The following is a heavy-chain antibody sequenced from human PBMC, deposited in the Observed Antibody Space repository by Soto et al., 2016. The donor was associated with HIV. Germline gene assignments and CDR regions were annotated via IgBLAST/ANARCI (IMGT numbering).Heavy chain of an antibody. CDR2: ISGSGANT. J-gene: IGHJ4*02. Sequence: EVQLLESGGGLVQPGGSLGLSCAASGFTFSSYAMSWVRQAPGKGLEWVSYISGSGANTYYADSVKGRFTISRDNSNNTLYLQVNSLRAEDTAIYYCAKEIDSSGYYYFDYWGQGALVTVSS. D-gene: IGHD3-22*01. CDR3: AKEIDSSGYYYFDY. CDR1: GFTFSSYA. V-gene: IGHV3-23*01.